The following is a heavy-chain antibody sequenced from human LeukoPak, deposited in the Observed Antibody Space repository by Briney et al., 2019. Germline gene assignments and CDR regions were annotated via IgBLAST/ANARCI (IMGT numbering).Heavy chain of an antibody. CDR3: ARADFWSGQAHFDY. D-gene: IGHD3-3*01. J-gene: IGHJ4*02. V-gene: IGHV4-61*01. Sequence: SETLSLTCTVSGGSVSSGSYYWSWIRQPPGKGLEWIGYIYYSGSTNYNPSLKSRVTISVDTSKNQFSLKLSSATAADTAVYYCARADFWSGQAHFDYWGQGTLVTVSS. CDR2: IYYSGST. CDR1: GGSVSSGSYY.